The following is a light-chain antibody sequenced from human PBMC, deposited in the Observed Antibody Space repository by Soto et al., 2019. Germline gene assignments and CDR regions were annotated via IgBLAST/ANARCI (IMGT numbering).Light chain of an antibody. CDR2: EVN. J-gene: IGLJ2*01. Sequence: QSALTQPASVSGSPGQSITISCTGTSSDVGGYNFVSWYQQHPGKAPKLMIYEVNTRPSGVSNRFSGSKSGNTASLTISGLQAVDEADYYCSSYTSGGVLFGGGTKLTVL. V-gene: IGLV2-14*01. CDR3: SSYTSGGVL. CDR1: SSDVGGYNF.